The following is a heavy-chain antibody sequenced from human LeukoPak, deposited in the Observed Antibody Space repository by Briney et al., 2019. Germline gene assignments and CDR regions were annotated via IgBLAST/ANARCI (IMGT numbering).Heavy chain of an antibody. J-gene: IGHJ4*02. CDR3: AKQGSLQSGGSAFDY. V-gene: IGHV3-21*04. CDR1: GFTFSSFS. Sequence: PGGSLRLSCAASGFTFSSFSMNWVRQAPGKGLEWVSSISSGGDYKHYADSVKGRLTISRDNSKNTLYLQMNSLRAEDTAVYYCAKQGSLQSGGSAFDYWGQGTLVTVSS. CDR2: ISSGGDYK. D-gene: IGHD3-10*01.